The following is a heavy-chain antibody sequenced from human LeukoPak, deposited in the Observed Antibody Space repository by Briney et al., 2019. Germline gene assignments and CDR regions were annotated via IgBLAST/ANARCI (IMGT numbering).Heavy chain of an antibody. V-gene: IGHV3-33*06. CDR2: IWYDGSNK. CDR1: GFTFSSYG. CDR3: AKDSLDSSGRYYFDY. J-gene: IGHJ4*02. Sequence: GRSLRLSCAASGFTFSSYGMHWVRQAPGKGLEWVAVIWYDGSNKYYADSVKGRSTISRDNSKNTLYLQMNSLRAEDTAVYYCAKDSLDSSGRYYFDYWGQGTLVTVSS. D-gene: IGHD6-19*01.